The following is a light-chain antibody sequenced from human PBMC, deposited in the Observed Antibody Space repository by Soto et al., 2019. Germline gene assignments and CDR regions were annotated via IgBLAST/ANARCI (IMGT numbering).Light chain of an antibody. CDR1: QGISTY. Sequence: DIQMTQSPSSLSASVRDRVTITCRSSQGISTYLAWYQQKPGKVPKLLIYSASTLQSGVPSRFSGSGSGTDFTLTSSSLQPEDVATYYCQKYDSAPWTFGQGTLVEVK. CDR3: QKYDSAPWT. CDR2: SAS. V-gene: IGKV1-27*01. J-gene: IGKJ1*01.